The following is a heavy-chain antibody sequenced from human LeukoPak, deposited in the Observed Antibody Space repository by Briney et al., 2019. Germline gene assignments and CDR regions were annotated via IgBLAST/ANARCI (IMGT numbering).Heavy chain of an antibody. D-gene: IGHD3-3*01. V-gene: IGHV1-69*05. CDR2: IIPIFGTA. CDR3: ARATIFGVDFDAFDI. J-gene: IGHJ3*02. Sequence: SVKVSCKXSGGTFSSYAISWVRQAPGQGLEWMGRIIPIFGTANYAQKFQGRVTITTDESTSTAYMELSSLRSEDTAVYYCARATIFGVDFDAFDIWGQGTMVTVSS. CDR1: GGTFSSYA.